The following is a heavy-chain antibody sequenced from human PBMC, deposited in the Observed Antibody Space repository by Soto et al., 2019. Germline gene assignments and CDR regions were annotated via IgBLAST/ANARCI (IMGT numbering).Heavy chain of an antibody. V-gene: IGHV1-46*03. CDR3: ASGSGWSSPYHYYYYYYMDV. D-gene: IGHD2-2*01. Sequence: QVQLVQSGAEVKKPGASVKVSCKASGYTFTSYYMHWVRQAPGQGLEWMGIINPSGGSTSYAQKFQGRVTMTRETSTSTVYMELSSLRSEDTAVYYCASGSGWSSPYHYYYYYYMDVWGKGTTVTVSS. J-gene: IGHJ6*03. CDR2: INPSGGST. CDR1: GYTFTSYY.